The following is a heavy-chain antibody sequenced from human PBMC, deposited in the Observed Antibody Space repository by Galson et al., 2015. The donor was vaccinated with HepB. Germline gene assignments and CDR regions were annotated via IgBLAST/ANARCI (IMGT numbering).Heavy chain of an antibody. D-gene: IGHD1-26*01. CDR2: ISFDGSNK. CDR1: GFTFNTYA. CDR3: ARGAGGSANYFYYGMDV. J-gene: IGHJ6*02. Sequence: SLRLSCAASGFTFNTYAIYWVRQAPGKGLEWVAVISFDGSNKYYADSVKGRFTLSRDNSENTLYLEMNSLRPEDTAVYYCARGAGGSANYFYYGMDVWGQGTTVTVSS. V-gene: IGHV3-30-3*01.